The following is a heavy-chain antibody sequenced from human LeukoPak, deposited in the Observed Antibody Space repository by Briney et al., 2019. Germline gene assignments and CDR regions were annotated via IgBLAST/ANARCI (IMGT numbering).Heavy chain of an antibody. CDR1: GNYW. CDR2: INSDGSST. D-gene: IGHD6-19*01. J-gene: IGHJ4*02. CDR3: ARVHIAVAGTSDYFDY. V-gene: IGHV3-74*01. Sequence: GGSLRLSCAASGNYWMHWVRQAPGKGLVWVSRINSDGSSTSYADSVKGRFTISRDNAKNTLYLQMNSLRAEDTAVYYCARVHIAVAGTSDYFDYWGQGTLVTVSS.